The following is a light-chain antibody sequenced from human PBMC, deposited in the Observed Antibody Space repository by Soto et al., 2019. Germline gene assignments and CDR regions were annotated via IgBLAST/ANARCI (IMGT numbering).Light chain of an antibody. CDR2: GAS. Sequence: EIVLTQSPGTLSLSPGERATLSCRASQSVSGSYLAWYQQKPGQAPRLLIYGASSRATGISDRFSGSGSGTDFTLTISRLEPEDFAVYYCHQYGSSSWTFGQGTKVDIK. V-gene: IGKV3-20*01. CDR1: QSVSGSY. CDR3: HQYGSSSWT. J-gene: IGKJ1*01.